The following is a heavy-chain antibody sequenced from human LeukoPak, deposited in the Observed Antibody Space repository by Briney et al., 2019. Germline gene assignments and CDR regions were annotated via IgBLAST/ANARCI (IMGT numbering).Heavy chain of an antibody. D-gene: IGHD3-22*01. CDR1: GGTFSSYA. Sequence: ASVTVSCKASGGTFSSYAISWVRQAPGQGLEWMGWISAYNGNTNYAQKLQGRVTMTTDTSTSTAYMELRSLRSDDTAVYYCARTLIPYYYDSSGYYVYWGQGTLVTVSS. J-gene: IGHJ4*02. V-gene: IGHV1-18*01. CDR3: ARTLIPYYYDSSGYYVY. CDR2: ISAYNGNT.